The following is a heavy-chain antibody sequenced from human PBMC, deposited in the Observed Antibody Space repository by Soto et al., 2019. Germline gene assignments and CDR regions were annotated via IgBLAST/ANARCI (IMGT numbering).Heavy chain of an antibody. J-gene: IGHJ3*02. V-gene: IGHV3-23*01. CDR1: GFTFSSYA. D-gene: IGHD2-15*01. Sequence: GGSLRLSCAASGFTFSSYAMSWVRQAPGKGLEWVSAISGSGGSTYYADSVKGRFTISRDNSKNTLYLQMNSLRAEDTAVYYCVKVLAFYCCGGSCYPLGAFDIWGQGTMVTVSS. CDR3: VKVLAFYCCGGSCYPLGAFDI. CDR2: ISGSGGST.